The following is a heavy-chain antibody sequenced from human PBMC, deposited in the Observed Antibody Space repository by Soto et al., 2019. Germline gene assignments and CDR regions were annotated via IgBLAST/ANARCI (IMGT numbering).Heavy chain of an antibody. D-gene: IGHD3-10*01. CDR2: ITSSSSYT. V-gene: IGHV3-11*05. Sequence: GGSLRLSCAASGFTFSDYYMSWIRQAPGKGLEWVSYITSSSSYTNYADSVKGRFTISRDNAKNSLYLQMNSLRAEDTAVYYCAREIGYYYSGNYSPALGYWGQGTLVPVSA. CDR3: AREIGYYYSGNYSPALGY. CDR1: GFTFSDYY. J-gene: IGHJ4*02.